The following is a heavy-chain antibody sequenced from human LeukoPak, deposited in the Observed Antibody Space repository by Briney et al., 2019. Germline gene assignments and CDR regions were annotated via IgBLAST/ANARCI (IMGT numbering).Heavy chain of an antibody. D-gene: IGHD5-18*01. Sequence: GGSLRLSCAASGFTFSTYSMSWVRQAPGKGLEWVSYISSSSSTITYADSVKGRFTISRDNAKNSLYLQMNSLRAEDTAVYYCAREGVTFDYWGQGTLVTVSS. V-gene: IGHV3-48*01. CDR1: GFTFSTYS. CDR3: AREGVTFDY. CDR2: ISSSSSTI. J-gene: IGHJ4*02.